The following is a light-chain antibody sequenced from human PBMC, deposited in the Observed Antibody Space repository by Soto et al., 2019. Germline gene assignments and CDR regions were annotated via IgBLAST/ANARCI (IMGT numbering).Light chain of an antibody. CDR2: DVS. J-gene: IGLJ2*01. V-gene: IGLV2-14*03. CDR1: SSDVGGYNY. Sequence: QSVLTQPASVSGSPGRSITISCTGTSSDVGGYNYVSWYQQHPGKAPKLMIHDVSKRPSGISYRFSGSMSGNTASLTISGRRSADEADYYCSSYTSSSKVLFGGGTKLTVL. CDR3: SSYTSSSKVL.